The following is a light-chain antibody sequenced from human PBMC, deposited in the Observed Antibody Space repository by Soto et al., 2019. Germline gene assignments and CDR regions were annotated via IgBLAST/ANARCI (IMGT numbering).Light chain of an antibody. CDR3: QQRSNRIT. V-gene: IGKV3-11*01. J-gene: IGKJ5*01. CDR2: DAS. Sequence: EVVLTQSPVTLSLSPWERATLSCRASQSISTYLAWYQQRPGQPPRLLIYDASNRATGIAARFSGSGSGTDFSLIISSLEPEDAAVYYCQQRSNRITFGQGTRLEIK. CDR1: QSISTY.